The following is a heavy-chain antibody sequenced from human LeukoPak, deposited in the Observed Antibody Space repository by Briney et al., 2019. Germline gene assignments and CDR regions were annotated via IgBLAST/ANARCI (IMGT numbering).Heavy chain of an antibody. D-gene: IGHD6-19*01. V-gene: IGHV4-38-2*02. CDR1: GYSISSGYY. CDR3: ARDLGMAGIAPVDY. Sequence: SETLSLTCTVSGYSISSGYYWGWIRPSPEKGLEGIGRIYQSGATYYNPSLKRRVTISVDTSKNQSSLKVTSVTAADTAVYYCARDLGMAGIAPVDYWGQGTLVTVSS. J-gene: IGHJ4*02. CDR2: IYQSGAT.